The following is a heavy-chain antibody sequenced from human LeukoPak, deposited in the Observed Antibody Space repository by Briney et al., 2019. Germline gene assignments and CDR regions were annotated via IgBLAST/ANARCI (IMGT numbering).Heavy chain of an antibody. J-gene: IGHJ4*02. Sequence: PGGSLRLSCAASGFTFSSYGMHWVRQAPGKGVEGVAVISYGGSNKYYEDSVKGRFTIYRDNSKNTLYLQMNSLRAEDTAVYYCAKSLGLPSGTNHSGDYWGQGTLVTVSS. V-gene: IGHV3-30*18. CDR2: ISYGGSNK. D-gene: IGHD3-10*01. CDR1: GFTFSSYG. CDR3: AKSLGLPSGTNHSGDY.